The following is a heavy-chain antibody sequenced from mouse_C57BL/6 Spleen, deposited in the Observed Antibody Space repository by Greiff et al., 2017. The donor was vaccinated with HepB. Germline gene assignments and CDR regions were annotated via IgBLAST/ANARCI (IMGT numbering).Heavy chain of an antibody. CDR3: ARRDYGSSYGFAY. J-gene: IGHJ3*01. V-gene: IGHV1-82*01. CDR1: GYAFSSSW. D-gene: IGHD1-1*01. CDR2: IYPGDGDT. Sequence: QVQLQQSGPELVKPGASVKISCKASGYAFSSSWMNWVKQRPGKGLEWIGRIYPGDGDTNYNGKFKGKATLTADKSSSTAYMQLSSLTSADSAVYFCARRDYGSSYGFAYWGQGTLVTVSA.